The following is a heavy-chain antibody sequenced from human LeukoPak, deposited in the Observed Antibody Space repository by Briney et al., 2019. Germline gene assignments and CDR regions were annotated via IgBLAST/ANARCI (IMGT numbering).Heavy chain of an antibody. CDR2: IIPIFGTA. CDR1: GGTFSSYA. J-gene: IGHJ4*02. D-gene: IGHD2-2*01. Sequence: ASVKVSCKASGGTFSSYAISWVRQAPGQGLEWMGGIIPIFGTANYAQKFQGRVTITADESTSTAYMELSSLRSEDTAVYYCARAGDCSSTSCALGYWGQGTLVTVSS. CDR3: ARAGDCSSTSCALGY. V-gene: IGHV1-69*13.